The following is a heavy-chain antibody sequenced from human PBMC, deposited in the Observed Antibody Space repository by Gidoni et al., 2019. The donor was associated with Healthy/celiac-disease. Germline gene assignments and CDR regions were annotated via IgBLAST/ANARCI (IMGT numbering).Heavy chain of an antibody. D-gene: IGHD2-15*01. CDR1: GYTFTSYA. CDR3: AREGYCSGGSCYGPGAFDI. CDR2: INAGNGNT. V-gene: IGHV1-3*01. J-gene: IGHJ3*02. Sequence: QVQLVQSGAEVKKPGASVKVSCKASGYTFTSYAMHWVGQAPGQRLAWMGWINAGNGNTKYSQKFQGRVTITRDTSASTAYMELSSLRSEDTAVYYCAREGYCSGGSCYGPGAFDIWGQGTMVTVSS.